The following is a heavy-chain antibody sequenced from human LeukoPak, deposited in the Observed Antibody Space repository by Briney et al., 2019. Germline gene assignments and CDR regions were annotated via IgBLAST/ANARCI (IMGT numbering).Heavy chain of an antibody. CDR1: GFTFSSYG. J-gene: IGHJ4*02. CDR2: ISYDGSNK. D-gene: IGHD4-17*01. CDR3: ARDPSYGDYAVIDY. Sequence: GGSLRLSCAASGFTFSSYGMHWVRQAPGKGLEWVAVISYDGSNKYYADSVKGRSTISRDNSKNTLYLQMNSLRAEDTAVYYCARDPSYGDYAVIDYWGQGALVTVPS. V-gene: IGHV3-30*03.